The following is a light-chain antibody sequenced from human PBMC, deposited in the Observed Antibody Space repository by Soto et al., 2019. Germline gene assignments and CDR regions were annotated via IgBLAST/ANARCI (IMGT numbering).Light chain of an antibody. J-gene: IGLJ1*01. CDR2: EVS. CDR1: SSDVGGYNY. CDR3: DSYTSSRAYV. Sequence: QSALTQPASVSGSPGQSIPISCTGTSSDVGGYNYVSWYQQQAGKAPKLINHEVSNRPSGVSNRFSGSKSGNTASLTISGLQAEDEADYYCDSYTSSRAYVFGIGTKVTVL. V-gene: IGLV2-14*01.